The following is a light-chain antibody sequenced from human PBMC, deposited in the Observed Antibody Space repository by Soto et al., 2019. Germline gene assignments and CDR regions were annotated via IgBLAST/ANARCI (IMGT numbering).Light chain of an antibody. CDR3: QQRSNWPPIT. CDR1: QSVSSY. V-gene: IGKV3-11*01. CDR2: DAS. J-gene: IGKJ5*01. Sequence: EIVLAQSPAPLSLSPGGGATLSCRASQSVSSYLAWYQQKPGQAPRLLIYDASNRATGIPARFSGSGSGTDFTLTISSLEPEDFAVYYCQQRSNWPPITFGQGTRLEIK.